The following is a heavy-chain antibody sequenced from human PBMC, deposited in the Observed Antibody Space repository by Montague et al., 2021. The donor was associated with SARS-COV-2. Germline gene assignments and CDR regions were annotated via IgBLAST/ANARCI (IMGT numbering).Heavy chain of an antibody. Sequence: SETLSLTCSVSGGSIGGHDWSWIRQPPGKGLEWIGNFDHSGNTKYNPSLKSRATISVDTSKNQFALRLSSVTAADTAVYYCAREFRIELWQTNWYFGLWGRGTLVTVSS. CDR3: AREFRIELWQTNWYFGL. J-gene: IGHJ2*01. V-gene: IGHV4-59*11. D-gene: IGHD2-21*01. CDR2: FDHSGNT. CDR1: GGSIGGHD.